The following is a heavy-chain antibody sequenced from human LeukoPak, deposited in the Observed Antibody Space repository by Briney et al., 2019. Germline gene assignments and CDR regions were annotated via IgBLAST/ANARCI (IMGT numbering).Heavy chain of an antibody. CDR3: ARDLRFLGFDP. CDR2: IYYSGST. V-gene: IGHV4-59*11. Sequence: SETLFLTCTVSGGSISSHYWSWIRQPPGKGLEWIGYIYYSGSTNYNPSLKSRVTISVDTSKNQFSLKLSSVTAADTAVYYCARDLRFLGFDPWGQGTLVTVSS. J-gene: IGHJ5*02. CDR1: GGSISSHY. D-gene: IGHD3-3*01.